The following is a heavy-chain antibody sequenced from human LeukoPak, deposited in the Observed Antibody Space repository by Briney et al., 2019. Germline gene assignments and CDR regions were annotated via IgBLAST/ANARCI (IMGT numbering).Heavy chain of an antibody. CDR3: AKIDYDDFHFDY. J-gene: IGHJ4*02. V-gene: IGHV3-23*01. D-gene: IGHD4-17*01. CDR2: ITGSSTIT. Sequence: RSGGSLRLSCAASGFTFATYAMTWVRQAPGKGLEWVSSITGSSTITYYADSVKGRFTISRDNSKNTLFLQMNSLRAEDTAVYYCAKIDYDDFHFDYWGQGTLVTVSS. CDR1: GFTFATYA.